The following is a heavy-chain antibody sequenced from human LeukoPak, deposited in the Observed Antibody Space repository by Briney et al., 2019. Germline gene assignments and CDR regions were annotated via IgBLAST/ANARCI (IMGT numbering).Heavy chain of an antibody. CDR2: ISSSGSTI. CDR1: GFTFSSYE. D-gene: IGHD1-26*01. CDR3: ARFFRTVWELPYY. Sequence: GGSLRLSCAASGFTFSSYEMNWVRQAPGKGLEWVSYISSSGSTIYYADSVKGRFTISRDNAKNSLYLQMNSLRAEDTAVYYCARFFRTVWELPYYWGPGTLVTVSS. V-gene: IGHV3-48*03. J-gene: IGHJ4*02.